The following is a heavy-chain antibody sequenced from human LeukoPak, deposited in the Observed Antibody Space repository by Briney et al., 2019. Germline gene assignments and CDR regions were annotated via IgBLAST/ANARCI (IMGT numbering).Heavy chain of an antibody. D-gene: IGHD3-3*01. V-gene: IGHV1-8*03. J-gene: IGHJ6*03. CDR2: MNPNSGNT. CDR3: ARSPYDFWSGYYYYYYMDV. CDR1: GYTFTSYD. Sequence: ASVKVSCKASGYTFTSYDINWVRQATGQGLEWMGWMNPNSGNTGYGQKFQGRVTITRNTSISTAYMELSSLRSEDTAVYYCARSPYDFWSGYYYYYYMDVWGKGTTVTVSS.